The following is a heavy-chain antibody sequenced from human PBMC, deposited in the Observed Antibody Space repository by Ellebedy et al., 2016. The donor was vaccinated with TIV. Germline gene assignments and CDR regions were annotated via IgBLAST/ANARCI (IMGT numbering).Heavy chain of an antibody. Sequence: GGSLRLSCAASGFTFSSYWMHWVRQAPGKGLVWVSRINGDGGTTDYADSVKGRFTISRDNAKNTLYLQMNSLRVEDTALYYCTRGGPVADGPLYNLAVWGLGTTVTVS. CDR1: GFTFSSYW. J-gene: IGHJ6*02. D-gene: IGHD6-19*01. CDR2: INGDGGTT. CDR3: TRGGPVADGPLYNLAV. V-gene: IGHV3-74*01.